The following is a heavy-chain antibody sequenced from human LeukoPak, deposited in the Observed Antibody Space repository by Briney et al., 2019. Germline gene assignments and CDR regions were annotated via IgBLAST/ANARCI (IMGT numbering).Heavy chain of an antibody. J-gene: IGHJ6*01. Sequence: GGSLRLSCAASGFTFSNAWMGWVRQAPGKGLGWVGRIKCKSDGGTTEYAAPVKGRFTIARDDSKNTLYLQVNSLKSEDTAVYYCTTHLFPLYYYYAMDVWGQGTTVTVSS. CDR3: TTHLFPLYYYYAMDV. CDR2: IKCKSDGGTT. CDR1: GFTFSNAW. V-gene: IGHV3-15*01.